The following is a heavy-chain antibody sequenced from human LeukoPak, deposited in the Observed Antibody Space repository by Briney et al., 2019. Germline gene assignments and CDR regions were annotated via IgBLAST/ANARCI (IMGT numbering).Heavy chain of an antibody. J-gene: IGHJ4*02. CDR2: IYPGDSDT. V-gene: IGHV5-51*01. Sequence: GESLKISCKGSGYSFTSYWIGWVREMPGKGQEWMGIIYPGDSDTRYSPSFQGQVTISADKSISTAYLQWSSLKASDTAMYCCARLSGYEASYYFDYWGQGTLVTVSS. D-gene: IGHD5-12*01. CDR3: ARLSGYEASYYFDY. CDR1: GYSFTSYW.